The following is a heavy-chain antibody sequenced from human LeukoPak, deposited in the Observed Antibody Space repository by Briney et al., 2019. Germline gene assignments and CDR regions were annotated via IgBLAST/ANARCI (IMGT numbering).Heavy chain of an antibody. D-gene: IGHD1-26*01. CDR3: AHRCGSYYFKYFHH. Sequence: SGPTLVNPTQTLTLTCTFSGFSLSTSGVGVGWIRQPPGKALEWLALIYWNDDKHYSPSLKSRLTITKDTSKNQVVLTMTNMDPVDTATYYCAHRCGSYYFKYFHHWGQGTLVTVSS. CDR1: GFSLSTSGVG. CDR2: IYWNDDK. V-gene: IGHV2-5*01. J-gene: IGHJ1*01.